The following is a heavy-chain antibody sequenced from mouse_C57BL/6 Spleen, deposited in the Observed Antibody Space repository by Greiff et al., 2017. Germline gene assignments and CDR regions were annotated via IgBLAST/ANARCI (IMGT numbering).Heavy chain of an antibody. D-gene: IGHD2-2*01. CDR1: GFTFSDYY. J-gene: IGHJ2*01. CDR3: ARVGNMVTTGYFDY. V-gene: IGHV5-16*01. Sequence: EVKLVESEGGLVQPGRSMKLSCTASGFTFSDYYMAWVRQVPEKGLEWVANINYDGSSTYYLDSLKSRFIISRDNAKNILYLQMSSLKSEDTATYYCARVGNMVTTGYFDYWGQGTTLTVSS. CDR2: INYDGSST.